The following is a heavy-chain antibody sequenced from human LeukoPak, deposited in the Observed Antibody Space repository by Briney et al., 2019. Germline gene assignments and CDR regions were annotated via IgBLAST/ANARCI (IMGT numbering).Heavy chain of an antibody. J-gene: IGHJ4*02. V-gene: IGHV1-46*01. CDR2: INPSGGST. D-gene: IGHD1-7*01. Sequence: ASVKVSCKASGGTFSTYAISWVRQAPGQGLEWMGIINPSGGSTSYAQKFQGRVTMTRDTSTSTVYMEVSSLRSEDTAVYYCARGMRTGTFFIWGQGTLVTVSS. CDR1: GGTFSTYA. CDR3: ARGMRTGTFFI.